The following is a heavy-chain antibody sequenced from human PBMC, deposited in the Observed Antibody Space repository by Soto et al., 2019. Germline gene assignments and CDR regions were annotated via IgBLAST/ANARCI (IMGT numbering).Heavy chain of an antibody. J-gene: IGHJ4*02. CDR3: ARDKMTGLFDY. V-gene: IGHV4-34*01. Sequence: QVQLQQWGAGLLKPSETLSLTCAVYGGSFSGYYWTWIRQPPGTGLEWIGEINHSGSTNYNPSLKSRFTISVDTSKTQFSLKLTSVTAADTAVYYCARDKMTGLFDYWGQGTLVTVSS. CDR2: INHSGST. D-gene: IGHD3-9*01. CDR1: GGSFSGYY.